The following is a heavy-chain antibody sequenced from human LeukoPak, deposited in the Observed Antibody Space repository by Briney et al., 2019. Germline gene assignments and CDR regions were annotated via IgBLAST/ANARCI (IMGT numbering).Heavy chain of an antibody. V-gene: IGHV1-69*05. Sequence: ASVKVSCKASGGTFSSYAISWVRQAPGQGLEWMGGIIPIFGTANYAQKFQGRVTITTDESTSTAYMELSSLRSEDTAVYYCAREKREADYYYHYYMDVWGKGTTVTVSS. CDR1: GGTFSSYA. J-gene: IGHJ6*03. D-gene: IGHD1-1*01. CDR2: IIPIFGTA. CDR3: AREKREADYYYHYYMDV.